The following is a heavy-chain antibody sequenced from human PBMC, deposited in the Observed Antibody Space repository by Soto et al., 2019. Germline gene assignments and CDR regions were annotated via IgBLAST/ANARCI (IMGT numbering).Heavy chain of an antibody. D-gene: IGHD6-13*01. CDR1: GFTFSSYW. V-gene: IGHV3-7*01. Sequence: EVQLVESGGGLVQPGGSLRLSCAASGFTFSSYWMSWVRQAPGKGLEWVANIKQDGSEKYYVESVKGRFTISRDNAKNSLYLQMNSLRAEDTAVYYCAREWAAAGNSWFDPWGQGTLVTVSS. CDR2: IKQDGSEK. J-gene: IGHJ5*02. CDR3: AREWAAAGNSWFDP.